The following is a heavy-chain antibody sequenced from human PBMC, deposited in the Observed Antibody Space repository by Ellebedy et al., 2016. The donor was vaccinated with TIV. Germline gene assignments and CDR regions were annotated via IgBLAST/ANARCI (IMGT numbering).Heavy chain of an antibody. D-gene: IGHD4-17*01. J-gene: IGHJ5*02. CDR2: INPNSGGT. CDR3: AGLPHYGDSGP. CDR1: GYTFTGYY. Sequence: AASVKVSCKASGYTFTGYYMHWARQAPGQGLEWMGWINPNSGGTNYAQKFQGRVTMTRDTSISTAYMELSRLRSDDTAVYYCAGLPHYGDSGPWGQGTLVTVSS. V-gene: IGHV1-2*02.